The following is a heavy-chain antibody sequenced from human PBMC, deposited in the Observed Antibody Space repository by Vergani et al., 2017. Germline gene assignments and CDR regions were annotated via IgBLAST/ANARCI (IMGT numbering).Heavy chain of an antibody. CDR3: ARTESFILRYFRWAL. J-gene: IGHJ4*02. CDR1: GGSITSSSYY. CDR2: IYHSGGA. Sequence: QLHLQESGPGLVKPSETLSLTCTVSGGSITSSSYYWGWIRQPPGKGLEWIGNIYHSGGAYYNPSLKGRVTISVDTSKNQFSLEVTSVTAADTAIYFFARTESFILRYFRWALWGQGTLVTVSA. V-gene: IGHV4-39*01. D-gene: IGHD3-9*01.